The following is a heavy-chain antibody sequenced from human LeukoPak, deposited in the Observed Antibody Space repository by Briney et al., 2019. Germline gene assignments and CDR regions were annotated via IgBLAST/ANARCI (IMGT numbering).Heavy chain of an antibody. V-gene: IGHV1-18*01. J-gene: IGHJ4*02. CDR3: ARSRYCSSTSCHPFDY. D-gene: IGHD2-2*01. Sequence: ASVKVSCKASGGTFSSYGISWVRQAPGQGIECMGWISAYNGNTNYAQKLQGRVTMTTDTSTSTAYMELRSLRSDDTAVYYCARSRYCSSTSCHPFDYWGQGTLVTVFS. CDR2: ISAYNGNT. CDR1: GGTFSSYG.